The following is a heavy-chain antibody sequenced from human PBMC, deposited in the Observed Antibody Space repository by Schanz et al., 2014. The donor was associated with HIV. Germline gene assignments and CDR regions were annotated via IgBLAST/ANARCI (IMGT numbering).Heavy chain of an antibody. Sequence: QVQLVQSGAEVKKPGASVKVSCKASGYTFTSYVISWVRQAPGQGLEWMGGIIPIFGTTNYAQKLQGRVTMTTDTSTSTAYMELSSLRSEDTAVYYCARGARYGMDVWGRGIVVTVSS. J-gene: IGHJ2*01. CDR1: GYTFTSYV. V-gene: IGHV1-18*01. CDR3: ARGARYGMDV. CDR2: IIPIFGTT. D-gene: IGHD4-17*01.